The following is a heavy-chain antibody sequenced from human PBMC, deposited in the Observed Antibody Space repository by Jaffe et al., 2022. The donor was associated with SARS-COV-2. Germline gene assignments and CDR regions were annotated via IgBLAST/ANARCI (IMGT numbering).Heavy chain of an antibody. V-gene: IGHV2-26*01. CDR1: GFSLSNARMG. Sequence: QVTLKESGPVLVKPTETLTLTCTVSGFSLSNARMGVSWIRQPPGKALEWLAHIFSNDEKSYSTSLKSRLTISKDTSKSQVVLTMTNMDPVDTATYYCARIILNYCSSTSCHGTFFDYWGQGTLVTVSS. D-gene: IGHD2-2*01. J-gene: IGHJ4*02. CDR3: ARIILNYCSSTSCHGTFFDY. CDR2: IFSNDEK.